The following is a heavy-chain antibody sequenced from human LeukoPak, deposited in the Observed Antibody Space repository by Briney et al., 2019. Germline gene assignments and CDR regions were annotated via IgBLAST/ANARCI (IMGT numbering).Heavy chain of an antibody. CDR1: GYTFTSYG. V-gene: IGHV1-18*01. CDR2: ISAYNGNT. Sequence: ASVKVSCKASGYTFTSYGISWVRQAPGQGLEWMGWISAYNGNTNYAQKLQGRVTMTTDTSTSTACMELRSLRSDDTAVYYCARVPIVVVTAYFDYWGQGTLVTVSS. J-gene: IGHJ4*02. D-gene: IGHD2-21*02. CDR3: ARVPIVVVTAYFDY.